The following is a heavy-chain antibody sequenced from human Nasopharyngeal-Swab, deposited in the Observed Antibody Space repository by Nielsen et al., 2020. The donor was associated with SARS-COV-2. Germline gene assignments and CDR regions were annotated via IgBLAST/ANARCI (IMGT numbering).Heavy chain of an antibody. CDR1: GGSVSSGSYY. J-gene: IGHJ6*03. Sequence: SETLSLTYTVSGGSVSSGSYYWSWIRQPPGKGLEWIGYIYYSGSTNYNPSLKSRVTISVDTSKNQFSLKLSSVTAADTAVYYCARDHVGYCSGGSCSTGYYYYYYMDVWGKGTTVTVSS. V-gene: IGHV4-61*01. CDR3: ARDHVGYCSGGSCSTGYYYYYYMDV. D-gene: IGHD2-15*01. CDR2: IYYSGST.